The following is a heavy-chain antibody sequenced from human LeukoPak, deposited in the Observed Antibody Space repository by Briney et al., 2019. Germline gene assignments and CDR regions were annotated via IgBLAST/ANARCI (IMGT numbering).Heavy chain of an antibody. CDR2: ISYDGSNK. D-gene: IGHD3-9*01. CDR3: AKVVDLNDISWFDP. CDR1: GFTFSNYG. J-gene: IGHJ5*02. Sequence: PGGSLRLSCAASGFTFSNYGMHWVRQAPGKGLEWVAVISYDGSNKYYADSVKGRFTISRDNSKNTLYLQMNSLRAEDTAVYYCAKVVDLNDISWFDPWGRGTLVTVSS. V-gene: IGHV3-30*18.